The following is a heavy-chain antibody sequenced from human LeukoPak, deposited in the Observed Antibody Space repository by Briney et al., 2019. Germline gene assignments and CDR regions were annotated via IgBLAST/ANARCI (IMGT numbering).Heavy chain of an antibody. D-gene: IGHD5-24*01. V-gene: IGHV3-48*03. CDR2: ISSSGSTI. CDR1: GYTFSSYE. J-gene: IGHJ4*02. Sequence: GGSLRLSCAASGYTFSSYEMNWVRQAPGKGLEWVSYISSSGSTIYYADSVKGRFTISRDNAKNSLYLQMNSLRAEDTAVYYCARDREMATTTIDYWGQGTLVTVSS. CDR3: ARDREMATTTIDY.